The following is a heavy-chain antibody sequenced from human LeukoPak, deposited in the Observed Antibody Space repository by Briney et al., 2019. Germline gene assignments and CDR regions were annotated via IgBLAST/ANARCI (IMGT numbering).Heavy chain of an antibody. CDR2: MNPNSGNT. V-gene: IGHV1-8*01. Sequence: ASVKVSCKASGYTFTSYDINWVRQATGQGLGWMGWMNPNSGNTGYAQKFQGRVTITRNTPISTAYMELSSLRSEDTAVYYCARGGYSSGWYRLYYYYYMDVWGKGTTVTVSS. D-gene: IGHD6-19*01. J-gene: IGHJ6*03. CDR3: ARGGYSSGWYRLYYYYYMDV. CDR1: GYTFTSYD.